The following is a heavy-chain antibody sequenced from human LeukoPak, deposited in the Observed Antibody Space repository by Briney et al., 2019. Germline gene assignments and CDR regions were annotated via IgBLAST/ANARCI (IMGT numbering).Heavy chain of an antibody. D-gene: IGHD1-26*01. V-gene: IGHV4-34*01. CDR2: INHSGST. CDR1: GGSFSGYY. J-gene: IGHJ4*02. CDR3: ARVIVGATDY. Sequence: SETLSLTCAVYGGSFSGYYWSWIRQPPGKGLEWIGEINHSGSTNYNPSLKSRVTISVDTSKNQFSLKLSSVTAADTAVYHCARVIVGATDYWGQGTLVTVSS.